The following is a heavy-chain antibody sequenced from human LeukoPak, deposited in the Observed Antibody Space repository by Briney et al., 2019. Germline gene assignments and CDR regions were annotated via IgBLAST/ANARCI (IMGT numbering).Heavy chain of an antibody. J-gene: IGHJ4*02. CDR2: IIPIFGTA. V-gene: IGHV1-69*13. CDR3: ARVVRRYSSSWYNY. CDR1: GGTFSSYA. D-gene: IGHD6-13*01. Sequence: SVKVSCKASGGTFSSYAISWVRQAPGQGLEWMGGIIPIFGTANYAQKFQGRVTIAADESTSTAYMELSSLRSEDTAVYYCARVVRRYSSSWYNYWGQGTLVTVSS.